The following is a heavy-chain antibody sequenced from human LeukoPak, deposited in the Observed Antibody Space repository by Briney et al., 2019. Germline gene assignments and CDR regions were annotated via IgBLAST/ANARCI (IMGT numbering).Heavy chain of an antibody. CDR1: GFTFSSYG. Sequence: GGSLRLSCAASGFTFSSYGMHWVRQAPGKGLEWVAFIRYDGSNKYYADSAKGRFTISRDNSKNTLYLQMNSLRAEDTAVYYCAGLLVVITGTPFDYWGQGTLVTVSS. CDR3: AGLLVVITGTPFDY. CDR2: IRYDGSNK. J-gene: IGHJ4*02. D-gene: IGHD3-22*01. V-gene: IGHV3-30*02.